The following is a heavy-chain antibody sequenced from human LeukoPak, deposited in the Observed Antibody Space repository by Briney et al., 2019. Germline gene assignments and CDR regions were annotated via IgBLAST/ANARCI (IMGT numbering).Heavy chain of an antibody. CDR1: GYTFTSYD. CDR3: ARGRPDFWSGFPGGDAFDI. V-gene: IGHV1-8*01. D-gene: IGHD3-3*01. Sequence: ASVKVSCKASGYTFTSYDINWVRQATGQGLGWMGWMNPNSGNTGYAQKFQGRVTMTRNTSISTAYMELSSLRSEDTAVYYCARGRPDFWSGFPGGDAFDIWGQGTMVTVSS. J-gene: IGHJ3*02. CDR2: MNPNSGNT.